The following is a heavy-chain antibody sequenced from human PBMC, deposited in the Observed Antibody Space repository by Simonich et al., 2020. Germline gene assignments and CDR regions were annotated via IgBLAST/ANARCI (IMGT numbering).Heavy chain of an antibody. CDR2: MNSDRRST. J-gene: IGHJ4*02. V-gene: IGHV3-74*01. CDR1: GFTFSGYW. Sequence: EVQLVESGGGLVQTGGSLRLSWAASGFTFSGYWMTWVRQAPGKGLVGVSRMNSDRRSTNYADSVKGRFTISRDNAKNTLYLQMNRLRAEDTAVYYCARNRLDYWGQGTLVTVSS. CDR3: ARNRLDY.